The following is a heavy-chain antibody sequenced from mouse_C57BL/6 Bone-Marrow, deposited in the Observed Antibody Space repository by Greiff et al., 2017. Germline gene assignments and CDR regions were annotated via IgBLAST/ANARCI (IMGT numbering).Heavy chain of an antibody. CDR1: GFNIKDDY. CDR2: IDPENGDT. Sequence: VQLQQSGAELVRPGASVKLSCTASGFNIKDDYMHWVKQRPEQGLEWIGWIDPENGDTEYASKFQGKATITADTSSNTAYLHLSSLTSEDTAVYYCTTLLYSSLDYWGQGTTLTVSS. V-gene: IGHV14-4*01. D-gene: IGHD2-12*01. J-gene: IGHJ2*01. CDR3: TTLLYSSLDY.